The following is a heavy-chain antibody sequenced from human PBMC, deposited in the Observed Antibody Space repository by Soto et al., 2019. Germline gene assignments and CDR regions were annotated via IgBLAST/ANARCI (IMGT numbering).Heavy chain of an antibody. Sequence: GGSLRLSCAASGFTFSSYAMSWVRQAPGKGLEWVSAISSSGGSTYYADSVKGRFTISRDNSKNTLYLQMNSLRAEDTAVYYCAKDALATYYYDSSGPYWGQGTLVTVSS. CDR3: AKDALATYYYDSSGPY. J-gene: IGHJ4*02. CDR1: GFTFSSYA. V-gene: IGHV3-23*01. CDR2: ISSSGGST. D-gene: IGHD3-22*01.